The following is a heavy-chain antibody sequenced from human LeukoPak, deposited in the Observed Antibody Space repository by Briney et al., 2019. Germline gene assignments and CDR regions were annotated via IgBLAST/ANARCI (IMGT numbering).Heavy chain of an antibody. CDR3: ARDRATVTKSHPDAFDI. CDR2: ISGSGGST. V-gene: IGHV3-23*01. CDR1: GFTFSSYA. D-gene: IGHD4-17*01. Sequence: PGGSLRLSCAASGFTFSSYAMSWVRQAPGKGLEWVSAISGSGGSTYHADSVKGRFTISRDNAKNSLYLQMNSLRAEDTAVYYCARDRATVTKSHPDAFDIWGQGTMVTVSS. J-gene: IGHJ3*02.